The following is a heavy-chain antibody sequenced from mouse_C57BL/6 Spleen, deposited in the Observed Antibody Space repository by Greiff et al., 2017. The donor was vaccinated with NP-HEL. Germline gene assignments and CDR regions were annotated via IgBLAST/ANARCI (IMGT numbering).Heavy chain of an antibody. D-gene: IGHD2-5*01. J-gene: IGHJ4*01. Sequence: DVQLQESGPGLVKPSQSLSLTCSVTGYSITSGYYWNWIRQFPGNKLEWMGYISYDGSNNYIPSLKNRISITRDTSKNQFFLKLNSVTTEDTATYYCAREEDSNYGGYYAMDYWGQGTSVTVSS. CDR1: GYSITSGYY. V-gene: IGHV3-6*01. CDR3: AREEDSNYGGYYAMDY. CDR2: ISYDGSN.